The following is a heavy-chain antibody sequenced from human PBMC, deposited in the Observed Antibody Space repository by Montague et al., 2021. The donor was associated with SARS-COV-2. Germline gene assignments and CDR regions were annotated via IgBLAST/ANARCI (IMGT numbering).Heavy chain of an antibody. CDR3: ARLKRYFDSSGSPSAFDF. CDR1: GGSITNNIDY. J-gene: IGHJ3*01. D-gene: IGHD3-22*01. V-gene: IGHV4-39*02. Sequence: SETLSLTCTVSGGSITNNIDYWAWIRQPPGKGLEWIGSIYYTGXTXYXXXXKXRVTISVVTSKNHFTLKLRSVTAAETAVYYCARLKRYFDSSGSPSAFDFWGLGTKVTVSS. CDR2: IYYTGXT.